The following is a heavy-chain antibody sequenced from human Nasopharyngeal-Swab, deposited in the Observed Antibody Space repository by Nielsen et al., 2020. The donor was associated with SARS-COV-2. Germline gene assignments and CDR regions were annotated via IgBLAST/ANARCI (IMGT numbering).Heavy chain of an antibody. D-gene: IGHD2/OR15-2a*01. V-gene: IGHV4-59*08. CDR3: ARQNVLKHLEWTSTFYSYRIDV. J-gene: IGHJ6*03. CDR1: GDSMITTS. Sequence: SETLSLTCTVSGDSMITTSWIWIRQPPGKGLDGIGYIYYNGRTNYTPSLKSRVPVSLDTSRNQYSLKLDSATAADTATYYCARQNVLKHLEWTSTFYSYRIDVWGKWTTVTVSS. CDR2: IYYNGRT.